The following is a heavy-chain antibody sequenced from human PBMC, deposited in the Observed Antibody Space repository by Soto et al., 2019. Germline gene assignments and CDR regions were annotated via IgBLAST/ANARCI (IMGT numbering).Heavy chain of an antibody. CDR2: TYYRSKWYN. Sequence: SQTLSLTCAISGDSVSSNSAAWNWIRQSPSRGLEWLGRTYYRSKWYNDYAVSVKSRITINPDTSKNQFSLKLSSVTAADTAVYYCARVRSVPAAMVSALYYYGSGSSDYWVQGTLVTVSS. CDR3: ARVRSVPAAMVSALYYYGSGSSDY. D-gene: IGHD3-10*01. J-gene: IGHJ4*02. CDR1: GDSVSSNSAA. V-gene: IGHV6-1*01.